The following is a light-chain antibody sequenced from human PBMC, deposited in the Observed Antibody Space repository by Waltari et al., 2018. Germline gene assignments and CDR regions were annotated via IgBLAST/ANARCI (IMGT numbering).Light chain of an antibody. CDR1: NSNVGSYTL. J-gene: IGLJ2*01. Sequence: QSALTQPAPVSGSPGQSITISCPGFNSNVGSYTLFSWYQKHPGKAPKLLIYEGNRRPSGVSNRFSGSKSDNTASLTLSGLQAEDEADYYCCSNVGSSVFFGGGTKLTVL. V-gene: IGLV2-23*03. CDR3: CSNVGSSVF. CDR2: EGN.